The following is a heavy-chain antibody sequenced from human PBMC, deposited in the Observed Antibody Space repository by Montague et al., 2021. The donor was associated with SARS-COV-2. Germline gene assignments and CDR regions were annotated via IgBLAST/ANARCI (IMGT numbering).Heavy chain of an antibody. CDR3: ARGDGLGYYTGYAFDI. D-gene: IGHD2-8*01. CDR2: TYYRSRWYG. CDR1: GDSVSGDSVS. V-gene: IGHV6-1*01. Sequence: CAISGDSVSGDSVSWNWIRQSPSRGLEWLGRTYYRSRWYGHYELAMKXRRSIKPDTSKNQFSLQLDSVTPEDTAVYYCARGDGLGYYTGYAFDIWGQGTLVTVSS. J-gene: IGHJ4*02.